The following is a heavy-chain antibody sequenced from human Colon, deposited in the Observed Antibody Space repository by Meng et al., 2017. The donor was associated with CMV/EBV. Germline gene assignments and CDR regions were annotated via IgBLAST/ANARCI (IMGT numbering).Heavy chain of an antibody. V-gene: IGHV3-23*01. Sequence: GESLKISCAVSGFTFNNFAMSWVRQAPGTRLEWVSASSDSGTSTSYAGSVKGRFTISRDSSKNTLYLQMNSPTAEDTAIYYCAKSDYGGAGCKLLDHWGQGTLVTVSS. CDR1: GFTFNNFA. CDR2: SSDSGTST. J-gene: IGHJ4*02. D-gene: IGHD2-21*02. CDR3: AKSDYGGAGCKLLDH.